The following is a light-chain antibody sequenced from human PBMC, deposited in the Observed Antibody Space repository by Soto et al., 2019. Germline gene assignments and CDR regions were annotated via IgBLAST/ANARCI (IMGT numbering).Light chain of an antibody. Sequence: QLVLTQPPSAYGTPGQRVTISCSGSNSNIGSNTVNWYLQLPGTAPKLLIYYDNLRPSGVPDRISGSKSGTSAALAISGLQSDDEADYYWAAGDERLNGRGFGTGTKLTVL. CDR2: YDN. J-gene: IGLJ1*01. CDR1: NSNIGSNT. CDR3: AAGDERLNGRG. V-gene: IGLV1-44*01.